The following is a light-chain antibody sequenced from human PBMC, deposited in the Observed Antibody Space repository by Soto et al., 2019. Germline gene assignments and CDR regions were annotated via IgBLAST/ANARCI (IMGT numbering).Light chain of an antibody. CDR3: YTYAGGSTYL. V-gene: IGLV2-23*01. CDR2: EDI. Sequence: QSVLTQPASVSGSPGQSITISCTGTSSDVGGYSLLSWYQHHPGKAPKLIIYEDIKGPSGVSNRFSGSKSGNTASLRISGLQAEDEADYYCYTYAGGSTYLFGTGTKVTVL. J-gene: IGLJ1*01. CDR1: SSDVGGYSL.